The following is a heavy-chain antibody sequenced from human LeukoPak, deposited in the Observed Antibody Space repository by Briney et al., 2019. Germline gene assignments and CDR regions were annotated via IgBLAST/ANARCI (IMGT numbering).Heavy chain of an antibody. CDR1: GFTFSDHY. J-gene: IGHJ4*02. CDR2: TRNKANSYTT. Sequence: GGSLRLSCAASGFTFSDHYVDWVRQAPGKGLEWVGRTRNKANSYTTEYAASVKGRFTISRDDSKNSLYLQMNSLKTEDTAVYYCARGWSMITFGGVIDKGYFDYWGQGTLVTVSS. D-gene: IGHD3-16*02. CDR3: ARGWSMITFGGVIDKGYFDY. V-gene: IGHV3-72*01.